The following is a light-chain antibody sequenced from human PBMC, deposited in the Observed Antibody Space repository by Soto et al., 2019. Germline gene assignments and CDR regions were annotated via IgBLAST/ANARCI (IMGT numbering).Light chain of an antibody. CDR2: GNS. J-gene: IGLJ2*01. CDR3: QSYDSSLRGVV. Sequence: QPVLTQPPSVSGPPGQRVTISCTGSSSNIGAGYDVHWYQQLPGTAPKLLIYGNSNRPSGVPDRFSGSKSGTSASLAITGLQAEDEADYYCQSYDSSLRGVVFGGGTKVTVL. V-gene: IGLV1-40*01. CDR1: SSNIGAGYD.